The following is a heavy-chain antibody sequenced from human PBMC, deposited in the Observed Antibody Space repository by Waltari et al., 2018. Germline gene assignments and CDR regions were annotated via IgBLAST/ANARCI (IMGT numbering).Heavy chain of an antibody. D-gene: IGHD2-2*01. V-gene: IGHV4-30-2*01. CDR2: IYHSGST. J-gene: IGHJ5*02. CDR3: ARNVRGQLGNWVDP. CDR1: GGSISSGGYS. Sequence: QLQLQESGSGLVKPSQTLSLTCAVSGGSISSGGYSWSWIRQPPGKGLEWIGYIYHSGSTYYNPSRKSRVTISVDRSKNQFSLKLGSVTAADTAVYYCARNVRGQLGNWVDPWGQGTLVTVSS.